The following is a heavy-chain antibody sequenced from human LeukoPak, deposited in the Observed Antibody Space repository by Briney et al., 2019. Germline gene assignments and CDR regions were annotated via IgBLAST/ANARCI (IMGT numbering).Heavy chain of an antibody. J-gene: IGHJ4*02. CDR1: GFTFSNYA. CDR2: ISSSGTYT. Sequence: GGSLRLSCVASGFTFSNYAMNWVRQAPGKGLEWVSSISSSGTYTYYADSLKGRFTISRDNGKSSLFLQMNSLRAEDTAIYYCARDQYGDYSLDYWGQGTLVTVSS. D-gene: IGHD4-17*01. V-gene: IGHV3-21*01. CDR3: ARDQYGDYSLDY.